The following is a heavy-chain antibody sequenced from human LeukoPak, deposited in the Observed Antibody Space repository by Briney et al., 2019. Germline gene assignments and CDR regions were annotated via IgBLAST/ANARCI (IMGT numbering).Heavy chain of an antibody. J-gene: IGHJ4*02. Sequence: ASVKVSRKASGYTFTSYYMHWVRQAPGQGLEWMGIINPSGGSTSYAQKFQGRVTMTRDMSTSTVYMELSSLRSEDTAVYYCARDDYGGNSFVDYWGQGTLVTVSS. CDR3: ARDDYGGNSFVDY. D-gene: IGHD4-23*01. CDR1: GYTFTSYY. V-gene: IGHV1-46*01. CDR2: INPSGGST.